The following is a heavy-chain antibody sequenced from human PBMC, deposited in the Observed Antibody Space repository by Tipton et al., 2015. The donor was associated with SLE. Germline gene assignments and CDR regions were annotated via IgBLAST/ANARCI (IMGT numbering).Heavy chain of an antibody. Sequence: TLSLTCAVYGGSFSGYYWSWIRQPPGKGLEWIGEINHSGSTNYNPSLKSRVTISVDTSKNQFSLKLSSVTAADTAVYYCARGGRFLEWLTYWGQGTPVTVSS. J-gene: IGHJ4*02. V-gene: IGHV4-34*01. CDR1: GGSFSGYY. CDR2: INHSGST. D-gene: IGHD3-3*01. CDR3: ARGGRFLEWLTY.